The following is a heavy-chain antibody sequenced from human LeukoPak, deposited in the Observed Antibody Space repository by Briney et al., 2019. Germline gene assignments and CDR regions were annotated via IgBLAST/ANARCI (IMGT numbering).Heavy chain of an antibody. CDR2: IGNNGGGI. Sequence: GGPRSFSGPASGFPFSTFPLSGFPPPPGRSLKWVSIIGNNGGGIHYADSVKGRFTISRDNFKNALYLQMNSLRVEDTAVYYCAIDPNWGTHSWGQGVLVTVSS. D-gene: IGHD7-27*01. J-gene: IGHJ4*02. CDR3: AIDPNWGTHS. CDR1: GFPFSTFP. V-gene: IGHV3-23*01.